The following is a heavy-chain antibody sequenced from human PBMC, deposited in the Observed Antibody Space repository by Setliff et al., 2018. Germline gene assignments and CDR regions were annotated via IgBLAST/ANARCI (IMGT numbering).Heavy chain of an antibody. Sequence: WASVKVSCKASGYTFTSYGISWVRQAPGQGLEWMGWISAYNGNTNYAQKLQGRVTMTTDTSTSTAYMELRSLRSDDTAVYYCARDVGPPDEAIWFGAYMDVWGQGTTVTVSS. D-gene: IGHD3-10*01. V-gene: IGHV1-18*01. CDR3: ARDVGPPDEAIWFGAYMDV. CDR1: GYTFTSYG. CDR2: ISAYNGNT. J-gene: IGHJ6*02.